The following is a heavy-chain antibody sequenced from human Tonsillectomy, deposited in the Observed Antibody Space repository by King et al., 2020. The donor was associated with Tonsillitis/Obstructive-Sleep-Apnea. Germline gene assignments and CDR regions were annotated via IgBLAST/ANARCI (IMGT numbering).Heavy chain of an antibody. Sequence: VQLVESGGGLVQPGGSLRLSCAASGFTFSSYEMNWVRQAPGKGLEWVSYISSSGSTMYYADSVKGRFTISRDNAKNSLYLQMSSLRAEDTAVYYCARGLNRYYDFWSGYHAWGQGTLVAVSS. J-gene: IGHJ4*02. V-gene: IGHV3-48*03. CDR3: ARGLNRYYDFWSGYHA. D-gene: IGHD3-3*01. CDR1: GFTFSSYE. CDR2: ISSSGSTM.